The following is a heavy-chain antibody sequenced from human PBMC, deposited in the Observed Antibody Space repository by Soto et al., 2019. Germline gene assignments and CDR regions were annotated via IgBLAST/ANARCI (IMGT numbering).Heavy chain of an antibody. CDR1: GFTFSSYS. CDR2: ISSSSSTI. V-gene: IGHV3-48*02. Sequence: GGSLRLSCAASGFTFSSYSMNWVRQAPGKGLEWVSYISSSSSTIYYADSVKGRFTISRDNAKNSLYLQMNSLRDEDTAVYYCARGYQPHFLALDSSPKHGMDVWGQGTTVTVSS. CDR3: ARGYQPHFLALDSSPKHGMDV. D-gene: IGHD2-2*01. J-gene: IGHJ6*02.